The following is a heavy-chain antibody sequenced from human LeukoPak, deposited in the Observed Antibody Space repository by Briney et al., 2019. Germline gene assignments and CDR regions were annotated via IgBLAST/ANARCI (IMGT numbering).Heavy chain of an antibody. Sequence: SVKVSCKASGGTFSSYAISWVRQAPGQGLEWMGGIIPIFGTANYAQKFQGRVTITADESTSTAYMELSSLRSEDTAVYYCARTPYYDFWSGYSYYFDYWGQGTLVTVSS. CDR2: IIPIFGTA. V-gene: IGHV1-69*13. J-gene: IGHJ4*02. CDR1: GGTFSSYA. D-gene: IGHD3-3*01. CDR3: ARTPYYDFWSGYSYYFDY.